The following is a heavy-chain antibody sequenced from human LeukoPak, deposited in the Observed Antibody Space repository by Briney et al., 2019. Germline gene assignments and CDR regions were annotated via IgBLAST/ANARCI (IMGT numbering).Heavy chain of an antibody. CDR2: IDHSGST. J-gene: IGHJ4*02. CDR1: GYSISSGYY. V-gene: IGHV4-38-2*02. Sequence: SETLSLTCTVSGYSISSGYYWGWIRQPPGKGLEWTGSIDHSGSTYYNPSLKSRITISVDTSKNQFSLKLSSVTAADTAVYYCARDRYYYDSSGYYQLDYWGQGTLVTVSS. D-gene: IGHD3-22*01. CDR3: ARDRYYYDSSGYYQLDY.